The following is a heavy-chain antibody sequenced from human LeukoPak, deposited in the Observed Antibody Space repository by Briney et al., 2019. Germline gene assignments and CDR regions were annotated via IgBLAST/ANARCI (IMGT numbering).Heavy chain of an antibody. V-gene: IGHV4-34*01. CDR2: VNHSGRT. J-gene: IGHJ5*02. CDR3: ARRMYSSGWYYPSRWFDP. Sequence: KPSETLSLTCAVYGGSLSDYWWTWIRQSPGKGLEWIGEVNHSGRTNYNPSLKSRVSISVDRSKKQFSLKLSSVTAADTAVYYCARRMYSSGWYYPSRWFDPWGQGTLVTVSS. D-gene: IGHD6-19*01. CDR1: GGSLSDYW.